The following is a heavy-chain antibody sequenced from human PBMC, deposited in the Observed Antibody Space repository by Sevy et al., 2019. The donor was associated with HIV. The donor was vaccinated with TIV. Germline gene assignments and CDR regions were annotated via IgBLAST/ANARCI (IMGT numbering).Heavy chain of an antibody. CDR2: IRGSGGST. Sequence: GGSLRLSCAASGFTFSSYAMSWVRQAPGKGLEWVSAIRGSGGSTYYADSVKGRFTISRDNSKNTLYLQMNSLRADDTAVYYCAKWTARIAVAGTGFDYWGQGTLVTVSS. CDR3: AKWTARIAVAGTGFDY. J-gene: IGHJ4*02. CDR1: GFTFSSYA. V-gene: IGHV3-23*01. D-gene: IGHD6-19*01.